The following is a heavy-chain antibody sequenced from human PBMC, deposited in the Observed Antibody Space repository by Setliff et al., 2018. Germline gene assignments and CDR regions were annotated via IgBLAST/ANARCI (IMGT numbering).Heavy chain of an antibody. Sequence: PSETLSLTCTVFGYSITSGYYWGWIRQPPGKGLEWIGCFYHSGNTYYNPSLKSRVSISPETSRNQFSLRLSSVTAADTAVYYCARGYFGLAPTEDFWGQGTLVTVSS. J-gene: IGHJ4*02. CDR2: FYHSGNT. V-gene: IGHV4-38-2*02. CDR1: GYSITSGYY. D-gene: IGHD3-3*01. CDR3: ARGYFGLAPTEDF.